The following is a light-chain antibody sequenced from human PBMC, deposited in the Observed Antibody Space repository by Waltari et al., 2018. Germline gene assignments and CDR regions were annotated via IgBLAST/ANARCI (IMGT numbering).Light chain of an antibody. V-gene: IGLV1-47*01. CDR3: AAWDDSLNVYV. CDR2: RNN. CDR1: SSNIGSHS. J-gene: IGLJ1*01. Sequence: QSVLTRPPSASGTPGQRVTISCSGTSSNIGSHSVYWHQQLPGTAPTLLIYRNNQRPSGVPDRFSGSKSDTSASLAISGLRSEDEADYYCAAWDDSLNVYVFGTGTKVTVL.